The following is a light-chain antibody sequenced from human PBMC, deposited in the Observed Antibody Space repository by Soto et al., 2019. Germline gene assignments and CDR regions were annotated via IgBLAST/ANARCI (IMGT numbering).Light chain of an antibody. V-gene: IGLV2-23*02. CDR1: SSDVGSYNL. Sequence: QSALTQPASVSGSPGQSIPISCTGTSSDVGSYNLVSWYQQYPGKAPKLMIYEVNKRPSGVSNRLSGSKSGNTASLTISGLQAEDEADYYCCSYAGSSTYVFGTGTKVTVL. J-gene: IGLJ1*01. CDR2: EVN. CDR3: CSYAGSSTYV.